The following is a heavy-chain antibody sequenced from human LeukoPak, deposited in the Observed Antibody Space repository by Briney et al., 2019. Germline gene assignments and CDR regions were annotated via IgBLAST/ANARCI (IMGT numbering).Heavy chain of an antibody. CDR1: GYSFTNCG. Sequence: ASVTVSCKGSGYSFTNCGISWVRQAPGQGLEGMGWINAYNGNTNYAQEVQGRVTMTTETYTSTAYMELRSLRSDDTAVYYWARGIDSRPYYDFWSGYYSAFDIWGQGTMVTVSS. V-gene: IGHV1-18*01. CDR3: ARGIDSRPYYDFWSGYYSAFDI. D-gene: IGHD3-3*01. CDR2: INAYNGNT. J-gene: IGHJ3*02.